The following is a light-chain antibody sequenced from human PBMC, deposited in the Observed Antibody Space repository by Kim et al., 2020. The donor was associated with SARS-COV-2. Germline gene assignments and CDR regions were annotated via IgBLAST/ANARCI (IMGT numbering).Light chain of an antibody. CDR3: SSYTSSSTYV. Sequence: QSALTQPASVSGSPGQSITISCTGTSSDVGGYNYVSWYQQLPGKAPKLMIYDVSKRPSGVSNRFSGSKSGNTASLTISGLQAEDEADYYCSSYTSSSTYVFGTGTRSPS. CDR1: SSDVGGYNY. CDR2: DVS. J-gene: IGLJ1*01. V-gene: IGLV2-14*01.